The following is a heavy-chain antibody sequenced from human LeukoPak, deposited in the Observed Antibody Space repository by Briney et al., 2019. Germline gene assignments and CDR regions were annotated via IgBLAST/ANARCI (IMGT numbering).Heavy chain of an antibody. D-gene: IGHD3-10*01. Sequence: SETLSLTCTVSGGSISSSSYYWGWIRQPPGKGLEWIGCMYYSGSSYYNPSLKSRVTISVDTSKNQFSLKLSSVTAADTAVYYCARAPRFGRGQMYYFDYWGQGTLVTVSS. CDR1: GGSISSSSYY. CDR3: ARAPRFGRGQMYYFDY. J-gene: IGHJ4*02. CDR2: MYYSGSS. V-gene: IGHV4-39*01.